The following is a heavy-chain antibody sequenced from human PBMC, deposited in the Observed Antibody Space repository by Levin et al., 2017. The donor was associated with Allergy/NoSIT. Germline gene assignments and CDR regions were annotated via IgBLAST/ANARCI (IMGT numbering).Heavy chain of an antibody. V-gene: IGHV3-23*01. Sequence: AGESLKISCAASGLTFSSYAMNWVRQAPGKGPEWVSVISSSGGNTYYADSVKGRFTISRDNSKNTLYLQMNSLRAEDTAIYYCAKSAYSYASRFDYWGQGTLVTVSS. CDR1: GLTFSSYA. CDR2: ISSSGGNT. CDR3: AKSAYSYASRFDY. J-gene: IGHJ4*02. D-gene: IGHD5-18*01.